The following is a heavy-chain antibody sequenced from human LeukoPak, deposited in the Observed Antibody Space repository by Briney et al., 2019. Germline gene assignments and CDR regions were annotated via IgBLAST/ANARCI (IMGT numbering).Heavy chain of an antibody. V-gene: IGHV5-51*01. J-gene: IGHJ6*02. D-gene: IGHD3-9*01. Sequence: PGESLKISCKGSGYSFTSYWIGWVRQMPGKGLEWMGIIYPGDSDTRYSPSFQGQVTISADKSISTAYLQWSSLKASDTAMYYCARHLSGEGTTHYDILTGSNYYYYYGMDVWGQGTTVTVSS. CDR3: ARHLSGEGTTHYDILTGSNYYYYYGMDV. CDR1: GYSFTSYW. CDR2: IYPGDSDT.